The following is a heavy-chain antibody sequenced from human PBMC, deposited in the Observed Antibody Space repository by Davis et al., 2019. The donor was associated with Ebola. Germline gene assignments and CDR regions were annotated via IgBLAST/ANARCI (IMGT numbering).Heavy chain of an antibody. CDR2: INHNANT. V-gene: IGHV4-34*01. CDR3: ATGASTSTSYYLYV. CDR1: GGSSNFYY. D-gene: IGHD2-2*01. Sequence: MPSETLSLTCDLYGGSSNFYYWNWIRQPPGKGPEWIGEINHNANTKHNPSLKSRVTMSVDPSKNRVSLKLTSVTAADTAVYYCATGASTSTSYYLYVWGQGTLVTVSS. J-gene: IGHJ4*02.